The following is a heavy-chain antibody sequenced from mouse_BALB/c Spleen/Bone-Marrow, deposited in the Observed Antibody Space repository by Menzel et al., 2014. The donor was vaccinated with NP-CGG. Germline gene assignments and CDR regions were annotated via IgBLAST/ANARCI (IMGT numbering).Heavy chain of an antibody. CDR3: SRGDDGYYNFDY. CDR1: GFTFSSFG. Sequence: EVMLVESGGGLVQPGGSRKLSCAASGFTFSSFGMHWARQAPEKGLEWVAYISSGSSTIYYADTVKGRFTISRDKPKNPLFLQMTSLRSEDAAMYYCSRGDDGYYNFDYWGQGTTLTVSS. J-gene: IGHJ2*01. D-gene: IGHD2-3*01. CDR2: ISSGSSTI. V-gene: IGHV5-17*02.